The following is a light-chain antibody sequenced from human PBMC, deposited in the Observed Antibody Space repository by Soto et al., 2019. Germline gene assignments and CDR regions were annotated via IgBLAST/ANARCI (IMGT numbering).Light chain of an antibody. Sequence: DIVMTQSPATLSVSPGERTTLSCRASQNIKSNLAWYQQKPGQAPRLLIYGPSSMATGIPARFSGSGSGTEFTLTISSLQSEDLAVYYCQQYNNWPLTSGGGTKLEIK. CDR2: GPS. V-gene: IGKV3-15*01. CDR3: QQYNNWPLT. CDR1: QNIKSN. J-gene: IGKJ4*01.